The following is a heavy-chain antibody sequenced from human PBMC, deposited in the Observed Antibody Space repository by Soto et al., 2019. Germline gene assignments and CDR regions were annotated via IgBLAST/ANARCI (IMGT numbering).Heavy chain of an antibody. CDR1: GFSLRTSGVG. CDR2: IYWDDDR. CDR3: ARSRPYSSCWCHDY. V-gene: IGHV2-5*02. D-gene: IGHD6-19*01. Sequence: QITLKESGPTLVKPTQTLTLTCTFSGFSLRTSGVGVGWIRQPPGKALEWLALIYWDDDRRYSPSLKRRLTITKDTSKNQVVLTMPDMDPVDTATYYCARSRPYSSCWCHDYWGQGIMVTVSS. J-gene: IGHJ4*02.